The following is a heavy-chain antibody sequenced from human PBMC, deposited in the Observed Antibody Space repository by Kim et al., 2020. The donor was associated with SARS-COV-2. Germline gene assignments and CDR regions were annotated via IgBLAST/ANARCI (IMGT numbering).Heavy chain of an antibody. CDR3: AGSWGKNWFDP. D-gene: IGHD1-26*01. Sequence: SETRSLTCTVSGYSFDNHYWNWIRQPPGKGLEWIGNIFYKGTTSYNPSLKSRVTMSIETSKRQFSLRLSSGTAADTAVYYCAGSWGKNWFDPWGQGTLVT. CDR1: GYSFDNHY. J-gene: IGHJ5*02. CDR2: IFYKGTT. V-gene: IGHV4-59*08.